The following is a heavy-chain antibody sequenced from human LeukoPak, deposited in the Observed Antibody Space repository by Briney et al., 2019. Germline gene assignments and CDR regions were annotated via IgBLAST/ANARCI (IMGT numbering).Heavy chain of an antibody. CDR3: AAQRAEGFDH. CDR2: IQQDGSQK. J-gene: IGHJ4*02. Sequence: GGSLRLSCAASGFTFSSYYMAWVRQAPGKGLEWVANIQQDGSQKYYLDSVKGQFTISRDNARNSLYLEMNSLRAEDAAVYYCAAQRAEGFDHWGQGTLVTVSS. CDR1: GFTFSSYY. V-gene: IGHV3-7*01.